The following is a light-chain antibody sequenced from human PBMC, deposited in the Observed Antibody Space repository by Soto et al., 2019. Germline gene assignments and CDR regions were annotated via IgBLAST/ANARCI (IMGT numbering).Light chain of an antibody. V-gene: IGKV3-20*01. J-gene: IGKJ1*01. CDR2: GAS. CDR1: QSVSSSY. Sequence: EIVLTQSPGTLYLSPGERATLSCRASQSVSSSYLAWYQQKPGQAPRLLIYGASSRATGIPDRFSGSGSGTAFTLTISRLEPEDFAVYYCQQYGSSSWTFGQGTKVEIK. CDR3: QQYGSSSWT.